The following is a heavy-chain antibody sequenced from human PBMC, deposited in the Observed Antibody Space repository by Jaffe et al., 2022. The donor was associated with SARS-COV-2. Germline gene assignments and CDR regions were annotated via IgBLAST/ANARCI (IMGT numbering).Heavy chain of an antibody. CDR2: INVGTGDI. CDR1: GYTFTSHA. Sequence: QVQLVQSGAEVKKPGASVKVSCKASGYTFTSHAMHWLRQAPGQRLEWMGWINVGTGDIKYSEKLRGRVTITRDTSASTVYMELSSLTSEDTAVYYCARGQNLYFDYWGQGTLVTVSS. J-gene: IGHJ4*02. V-gene: IGHV1-3*01. CDR3: ARGQNLYFDY.